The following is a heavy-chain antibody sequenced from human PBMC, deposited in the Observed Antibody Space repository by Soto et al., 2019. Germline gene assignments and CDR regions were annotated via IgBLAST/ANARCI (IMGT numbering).Heavy chain of an antibody. Sequence: QVQLAQSGAEVKKPGSSVKVSCRSSGGSPRDYSLSWVRQAPGQGLEWMGGIIPAIDMLGYAPKFQGRVTITADKSTSTVYMELNHLKYDDTAMYYCARFGLAGNVAPKWGQGTLVTVSS. J-gene: IGHJ4*02. D-gene: IGHD3-10*02. CDR2: IIPAIDML. CDR3: ARFGLAGNVAPK. V-gene: IGHV1-69*17. CDR1: GGSPRDYS.